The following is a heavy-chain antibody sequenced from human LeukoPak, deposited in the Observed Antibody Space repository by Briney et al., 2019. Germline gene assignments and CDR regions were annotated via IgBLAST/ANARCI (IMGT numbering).Heavy chain of an antibody. D-gene: IGHD6-13*01. CDR3: ARESGIAAALDL. CDR2: INTDGSST. J-gene: IGHJ5*02. V-gene: IGHV3-74*01. Sequence: GGSLRLSCAASVFTFSSYWMHWVRQAPGKGLVWVSRINTDGSSTSYADSVKGRFTISRDNAKNKLYLQMNSLRAEDTAVYYCARESGIAAALDLWGQGTLVTVSS. CDR1: VFTFSSYW.